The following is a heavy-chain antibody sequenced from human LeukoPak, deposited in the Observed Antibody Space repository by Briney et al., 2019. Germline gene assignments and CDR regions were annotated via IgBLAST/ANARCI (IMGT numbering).Heavy chain of an antibody. V-gene: IGHV4-34*01. CDR3: ARGKITILGVAVDAFDI. CDR1: GGSFSGYY. D-gene: IGHD3-3*01. CDR2: INHSGST. Sequence: SETLSLTCAVYGGSFSGYYWSWIRQPPGKGLEWIGEINHSGSTNYNPSLKSRVTISVDTSKNQFSLKLSSVTAADTAVYYCARGKITILGVAVDAFDIWGQGTMVTVSS. J-gene: IGHJ3*02.